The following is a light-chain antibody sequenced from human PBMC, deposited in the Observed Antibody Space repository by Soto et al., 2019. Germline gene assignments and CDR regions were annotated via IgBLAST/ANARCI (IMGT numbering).Light chain of an antibody. Sequence: QSVLTQPASVSGSPGQSITISCTGTSSDVGAYNYVSWYQHHPGKAPKLMIYDVSNRPSGVSNRFSGSKSGNTASLTISGLQAEDEADYYCSSYTSGSTLYVFGSGTKLTV. CDR3: SSYTSGSTLYV. CDR2: DVS. CDR1: SSDVGAYNY. J-gene: IGLJ6*01. V-gene: IGLV2-14*03.